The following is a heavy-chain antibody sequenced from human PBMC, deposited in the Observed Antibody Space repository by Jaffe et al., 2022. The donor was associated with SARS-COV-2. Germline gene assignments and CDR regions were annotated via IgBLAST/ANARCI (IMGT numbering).Heavy chain of an antibody. Sequence: EVQLLESGGGLVQPGGSLRLSCAASGFTFSSYAMSWVRQAPGKGLEWVSAISGSGGSTYYADSVKGRFTISRDNSKNTLYLQMNSLRAEDTAVYYCAKEGSVTDFWSGYYIGYYYYGMDVWGQGTTVTVSS. CDR2: ISGSGGST. CDR3: AKEGSVTDFWSGYYIGYYYYGMDV. V-gene: IGHV3-23*01. CDR1: GFTFSSYA. J-gene: IGHJ6*02. D-gene: IGHD3-3*01.